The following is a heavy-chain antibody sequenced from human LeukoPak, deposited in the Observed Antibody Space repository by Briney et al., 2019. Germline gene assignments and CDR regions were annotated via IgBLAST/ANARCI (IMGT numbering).Heavy chain of an antibody. D-gene: IGHD1-26*01. CDR2: ISGSGGST. J-gene: IGHJ4*02. CDR3: AKHQWLLLTPNFDY. V-gene: IGHV3-23*01. Sequence: PGGSLRLSCAASGFTFSSYAMSWVRQAPGKGLEWVSAISGSGGSTYYADSVKGRFAISRDNSKNTLYLQMNSLRAEDTAVYYCAKHQWLLLTPNFDYWGQGTLVTVSS. CDR1: GFTFSSYA.